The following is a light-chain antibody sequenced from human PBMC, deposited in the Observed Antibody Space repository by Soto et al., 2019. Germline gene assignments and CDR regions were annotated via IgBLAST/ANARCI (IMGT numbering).Light chain of an antibody. CDR3: QHYNSYSEA. Sequence: DIQMTQSPSTLSASVGDRVTITCRASQNVNGWLAWYQQKPGKAPKLLINKASTLESGVPSRFSGRGFGTEFTLTISSLQTDDFATYYCQHYNSYSEAFGQGTKV. V-gene: IGKV1-5*03. CDR1: QNVNGW. J-gene: IGKJ1*01. CDR2: KAS.